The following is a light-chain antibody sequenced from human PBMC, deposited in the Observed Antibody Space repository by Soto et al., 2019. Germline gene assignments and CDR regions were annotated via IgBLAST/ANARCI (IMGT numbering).Light chain of an antibody. CDR1: QSFNSAY. CDR3: QHYVDSPWR. CDR2: ASS. V-gene: IGKV3-20*01. J-gene: IGKJ1*01. Sequence: EIVLTQSPGTLSLSPGDTATLSCRASQSFNSAYLAWYQQRPGQPPKRLIYASSSRAAGVPDRFRGTVSGTDFTLIISGLEPEDFAVYYCQHYVDSPWRFGQGTKVQIK.